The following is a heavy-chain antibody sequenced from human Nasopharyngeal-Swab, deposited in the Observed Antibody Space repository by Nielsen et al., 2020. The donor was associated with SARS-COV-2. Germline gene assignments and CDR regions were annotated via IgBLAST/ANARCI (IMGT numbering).Heavy chain of an antibody. D-gene: IGHD3-10*01. CDR2: IKQDGSEK. Sequence: GGSLSLSCAAFGFTFSSYWMSWVRQAPGKGLEWVANIKQDGSEKYYVDSVKGRFTISRDNAKNSLYLQMNSLRAEDTAVYYCARAGVGSGSYYWSWGQGTLVTVSS. CDR3: ARAGVGSGSYYWS. CDR1: GFTFSSYW. V-gene: IGHV3-7*01. J-gene: IGHJ4*02.